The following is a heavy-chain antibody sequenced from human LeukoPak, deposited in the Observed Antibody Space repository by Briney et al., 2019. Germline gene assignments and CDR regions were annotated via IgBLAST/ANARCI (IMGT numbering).Heavy chain of an antibody. CDR2: ILHDGST. J-gene: IGHJ4*02. V-gene: IGHV4-38-2*02. CDR1: GYSISSGYY. CDR3: ASDSSGYYFDY. Sequence: SETLSLTCTVSGYSISSGYYWGWIRQPPGKGLEWIGSILHDGSTYYNPSLKSRVTISVDTSKNQFSLKLSSVTAADTAVYYCASDSSGYYFDYWGQGTLVTVSS. D-gene: IGHD3-22*01.